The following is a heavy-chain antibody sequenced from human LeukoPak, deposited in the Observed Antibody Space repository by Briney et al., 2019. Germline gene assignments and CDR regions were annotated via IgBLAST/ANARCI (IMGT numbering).Heavy chain of an antibody. CDR3: AKDWSSGIFGSYYFDY. V-gene: IGHV3-33*06. CDR2: IWYDGSNK. J-gene: IGHJ4*02. CDR1: GFTFSSYG. D-gene: IGHD3-3*01. Sequence: AGGSLRLSCAASGFTFSSYGMHWVRQAPGKGLEWVAVIWYDGSNKYYADSVKGRFAISRDNSKNTLCLQMNSLRAEDTAVYYCAKDWSSGIFGSYYFDYWGQGTLVTVSS.